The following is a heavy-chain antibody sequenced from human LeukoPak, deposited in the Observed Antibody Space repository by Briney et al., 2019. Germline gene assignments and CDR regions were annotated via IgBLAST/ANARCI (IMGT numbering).Heavy chain of an antibody. V-gene: IGHV4-34*01. CDR1: GGSFSGYY. CDR2: INHSGST. Sequence: SETLSLTCAVYGGSFSGYYWSWIRQPLGKGLEWIGEINHSGSTNYNPSLKSRVTISVDTSKNQFSLKLSSVTAADTAVYYCARATMIVVVITRNNWFDPWGQGTLVTVSS. J-gene: IGHJ5*02. CDR3: ARATMIVVVITRNNWFDP. D-gene: IGHD3-22*01.